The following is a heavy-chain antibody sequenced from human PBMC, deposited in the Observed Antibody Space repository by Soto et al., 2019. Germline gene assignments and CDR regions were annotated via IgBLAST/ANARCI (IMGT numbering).Heavy chain of an antibody. Sequence: PGGSLRLSCAASGFTFSSYGMHWVRQAPGKGLEWVAVIWYDGSNKYYADSVKGRFTISRDNSKNTLYLQMNSLRAEDTAVYYCARGYDFWSGPLGYWGQGTLVTVSS. D-gene: IGHD3-3*01. CDR3: ARGYDFWSGPLGY. CDR1: GFTFSSYG. V-gene: IGHV3-33*01. CDR2: IWYDGSNK. J-gene: IGHJ4*02.